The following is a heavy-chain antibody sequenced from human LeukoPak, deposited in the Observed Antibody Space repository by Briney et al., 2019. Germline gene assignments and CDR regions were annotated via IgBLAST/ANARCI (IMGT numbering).Heavy chain of an antibody. CDR1: GFTFSSYS. D-gene: IGHD2-2*01. J-gene: IGHJ4*02. V-gene: IGHV3-21*03. CDR3: ARGVRVVPVAIDY. Sequence: GGSLRLSCAASGFTFSSYSMNWVRQAPGKGLEWVSSISSSSSYIYYADSVKGRFTISRDNAKNSLYLQMNSLRAEDTAVYYCARGVRVVPVAIDYWGQGTLVTVSS. CDR2: ISSSSSYI.